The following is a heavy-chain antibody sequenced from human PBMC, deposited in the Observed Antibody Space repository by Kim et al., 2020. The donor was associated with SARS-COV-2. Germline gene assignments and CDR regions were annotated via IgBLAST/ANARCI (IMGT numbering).Heavy chain of an antibody. CDR3: ARPWSSSQYCMDV. CDR2: INPKTGGT. J-gene: IGHJ6*02. D-gene: IGHD6-13*01. CDR1: GSAFTDYY. V-gene: IGHV1-2*06. Sequence: ASVKVSCKASGSAFTDYYMHWVRQAPGQGLEWMGRINPKTGGTNYAQRFQGRVTMTRDTSISTAYMELTRLTSDDTAVYYCARPWSSSQYCMDVWGQGTTVTVSS.